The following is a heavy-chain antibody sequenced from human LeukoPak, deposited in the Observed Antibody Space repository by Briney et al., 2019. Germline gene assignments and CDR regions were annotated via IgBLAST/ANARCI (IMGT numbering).Heavy chain of an antibody. V-gene: IGHV5-51*01. CDR3: ARQSMVRGIDEYVLH. CDR1: GYSFTTYW. CDR2: IYPGNSDT. Sequence: GESLKISCRASGYSFTTYWIGWVRQMPGKGLEWMGIIYPGNSDTRYRHSFQGQVTTSADKSISTAYLQWNSLKASDTAMYYCARQSMVRGIDEYVLHWGQGTLVTVSS. D-gene: IGHD3-10*01. J-gene: IGHJ1*01.